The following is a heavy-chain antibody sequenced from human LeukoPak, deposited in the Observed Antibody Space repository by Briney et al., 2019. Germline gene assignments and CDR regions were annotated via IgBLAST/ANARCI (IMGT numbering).Heavy chain of an antibody. CDR3: ATDLVYGDYVRQFDY. CDR1: GYIFSNYG. V-gene: IGHV1-18*01. Sequence: ASVKVSCKASGYIFSNYGISWVRQAPGHGLEWMGWISGHSGGNTNYAPKFQDRATMTTDTSTSTAYMELRSLRFDDTAVYYCATDLVYGDYVRQFDYWGQGTLVTVSS. D-gene: IGHD4-17*01. CDR2: ISGHSGGNT. J-gene: IGHJ4*02.